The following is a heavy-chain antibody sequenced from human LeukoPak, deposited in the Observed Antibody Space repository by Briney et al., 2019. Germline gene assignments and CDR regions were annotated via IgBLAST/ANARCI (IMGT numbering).Heavy chain of an antibody. J-gene: IGHJ3*02. V-gene: IGHV1-18*01. Sequence: ASVKVSCKASGYTFTSYGISWVRQAPGQGPEWMGWISAYNGNTNYAQKLQGRVTMTTDTSTSTAYMELRSLRSDDTAVYYCARPKYYYGSGSSDAFDIWGQGTMVTVSS. CDR2: ISAYNGNT. CDR3: ARPKYYYGSGSSDAFDI. CDR1: GYTFTSYG. D-gene: IGHD3-10*01.